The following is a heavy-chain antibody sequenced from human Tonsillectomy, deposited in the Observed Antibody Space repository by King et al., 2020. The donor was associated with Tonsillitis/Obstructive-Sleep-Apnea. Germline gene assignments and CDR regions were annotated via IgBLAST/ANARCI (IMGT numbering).Heavy chain of an antibody. J-gene: IGHJ6*03. CDR1: RFTFSSYA. D-gene: IGHD2-15*01. CDR2: IRGSGGRT. V-gene: IGHV3-23*01. CDR3: AKTPYTYSYYDYYMDV. Sequence: VQLLESGGGLVQPGGSLRLSCAASRFTFSSYAVNWVRQAPGKGLEWVSGIRGSGGRTYYADSVKGRFTISRDNSKNTLFLQMNSLRAEDTAVYYCAKTPYTYSYYDYYMDVWGKGTTVTVSS.